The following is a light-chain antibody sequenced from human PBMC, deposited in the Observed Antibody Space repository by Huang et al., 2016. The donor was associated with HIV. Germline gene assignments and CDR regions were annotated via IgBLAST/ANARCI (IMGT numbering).Light chain of an antibody. CDR1: QSVRTY. CDR2: AAS. Sequence: DIQMTQSPSSLSASVGDRVTITCRAGQSVRTYLNWYQQKPGNAPKVLIFAASSLQSGGPSRFSGRGSGTNFTLTINSLQPEDCATYYCQQSFSTPWTFGQGTKVEVK. CDR3: QQSFSTPWT. J-gene: IGKJ1*01. V-gene: IGKV1-39*01.